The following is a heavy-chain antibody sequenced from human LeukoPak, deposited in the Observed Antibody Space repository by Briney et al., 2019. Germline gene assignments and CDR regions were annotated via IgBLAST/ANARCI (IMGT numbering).Heavy chain of an antibody. D-gene: IGHD6-13*01. CDR2: ISAYNGNT. J-gene: IGHJ4*02. Sequence: ASVKVSCKASGYTFTSYGISWVQQAPGQGLEWMGWISAYNGNTNYAQKLQGRVTMTTDTSTSTAYMELRSLRSDDTAVYYCARASTAAGRGYFDYWGQGTLVTVSS. CDR1: GYTFTSYG. V-gene: IGHV1-18*01. CDR3: ARASTAAGRGYFDY.